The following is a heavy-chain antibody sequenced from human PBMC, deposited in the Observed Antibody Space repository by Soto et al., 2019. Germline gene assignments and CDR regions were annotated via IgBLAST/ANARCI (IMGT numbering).Heavy chain of an antibody. Sequence: SVKVSCKASGGTFSSYAISWVRQAPGQGLEWMGGIIPIFGTANYAQKFQGRVTITADESTSTAYMELSSLRSEDTAVYYCARARDNSGYDFADYGMDVWGQGTTVTVSS. CDR1: GGTFSSYA. CDR2: IIPIFGTA. D-gene: IGHD5-12*01. J-gene: IGHJ6*02. V-gene: IGHV1-69*13. CDR3: ARARDNSGYDFADYGMDV.